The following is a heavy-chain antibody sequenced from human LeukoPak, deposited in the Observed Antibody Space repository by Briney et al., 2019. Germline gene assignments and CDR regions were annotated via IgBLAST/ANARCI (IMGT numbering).Heavy chain of an antibody. J-gene: IGHJ5*02. CDR3: ARRNYDILTGYYGDYNWFDP. CDR2: IYYSGST. D-gene: IGHD3-9*01. V-gene: IGHV4-39*01. Sequence: SETLSLTCTVSGGSISSSSYYWGWIRQPPGKGLEWIGSIYYSGSTYYNPSLKSRVTISVDTSKNQFSLKLSSVTAADTAVYYCARRNYDILTGYYGDYNWFDPWGQGTLVTVSS. CDR1: GGSISSSSYY.